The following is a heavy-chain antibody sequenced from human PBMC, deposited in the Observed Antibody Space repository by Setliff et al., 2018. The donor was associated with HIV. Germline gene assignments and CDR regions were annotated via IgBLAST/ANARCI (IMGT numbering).Heavy chain of an antibody. Sequence: PSETLSLTCTVSGGSISSHYWSWMRQPAGKGLEWIGHIYTSGSTNYNPSLKSRVTISVDTSKNQFSLKLSSVTAADTAVYYCASGYCSGGSCYRDRGIDYWGQGTLVTVSS. CDR2: IYTSGST. J-gene: IGHJ4*02. CDR1: GGSISSHY. CDR3: ASGYCSGGSCYRDRGIDY. D-gene: IGHD2-15*01. V-gene: IGHV4-4*08.